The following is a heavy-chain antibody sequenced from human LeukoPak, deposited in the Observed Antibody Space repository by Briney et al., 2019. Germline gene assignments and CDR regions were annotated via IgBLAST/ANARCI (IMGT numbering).Heavy chain of an antibody. CDR3: ATDLLFSGFSY. CDR1: GLSFPNAW. D-gene: IGHD5-12*01. J-gene: IGHJ4*02. V-gene: IGHV3-15*01. CDR2: IRGKDDGETV. Sequence: GGSLRLSCAVSGLSFPNAWMTWVRQAPGKGLEWVGRIRGKDDGETVEYAAPVKGRFTISRDNSKDTLYLQMSSLQTEDTAVYYCATDLLFSGFSYWGQGTLVTVSS.